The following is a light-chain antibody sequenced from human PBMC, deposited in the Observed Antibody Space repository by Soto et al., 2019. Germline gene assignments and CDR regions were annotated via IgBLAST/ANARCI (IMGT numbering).Light chain of an antibody. Sequence: EIVWTQSPGTLSLSAGERATLSCRASQSVSRSYLAWYQKKPGQAHRLLIYGAFSRATGIPDRFSGSESGTSFTLTISRLEPEDIADYYCQQYSTAPQTFGQGTKLQI. CDR1: QSVSRSY. J-gene: IGKJ2*01. CDR2: GAF. V-gene: IGKV3-20*01. CDR3: QQYSTAPQT.